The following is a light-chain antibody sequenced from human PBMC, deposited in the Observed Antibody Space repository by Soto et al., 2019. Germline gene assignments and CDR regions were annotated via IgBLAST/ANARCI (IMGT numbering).Light chain of an antibody. V-gene: IGLV4-69*01. Sequence: QSVLTQSPSASASLGASVKLTCTLSSGHSSYAIAWHQQQPEKGPRYLMKLNSDGSHSKGDGIPDRFSGSSSGAERYLTISSLQSEDEADYYCQTWVTGMEVFGGGTQLTVL. CDR2: LNSDGSH. CDR3: QTWVTGMEV. CDR1: SGHSSYA. J-gene: IGLJ2*01.